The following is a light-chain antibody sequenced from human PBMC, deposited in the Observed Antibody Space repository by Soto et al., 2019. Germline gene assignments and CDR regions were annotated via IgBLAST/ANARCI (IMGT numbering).Light chain of an antibody. CDR1: QSVLHSSNNKNY. CDR2: WAS. CDR3: QQYDNSPLT. V-gene: IGKV4-1*01. J-gene: IGKJ4*01. Sequence: DIVMTQSPDSLAVSLGERATINCKSSQSVLHSSNNKNYLAWYQQKPGHPPKLLIYWASTRESGVPDRFSGSGSGTDFTLTISSLQAEDVAVYYCQQYDNSPLTFGGGTKVDIK.